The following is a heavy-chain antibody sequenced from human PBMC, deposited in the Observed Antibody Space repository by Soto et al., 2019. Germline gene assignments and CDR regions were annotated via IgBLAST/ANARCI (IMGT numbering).Heavy chain of an antibody. V-gene: IGHV3-21*01. CDR2: ISSSSSYI. Sequence: LRLSCAASAFTFSSNSMNLGRQAPWKGLEWVSSISSSSSYIYYADSVKGRFTISRDNAKNSLYLQMNSLRAEDTAVYYCARDPYYDFWRGYYSVPRGPYVEYWGQGTLVTVSS. J-gene: IGHJ4*02. CDR3: ARDPYYDFWRGYYSVPRGPYVEY. D-gene: IGHD3-3*01. CDR1: AFTFSSNS.